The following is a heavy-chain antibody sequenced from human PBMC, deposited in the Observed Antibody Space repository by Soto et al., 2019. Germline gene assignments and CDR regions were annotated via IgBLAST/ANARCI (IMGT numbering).Heavy chain of an antibody. Sequence: SVKVSCKASGGTFSSYAISWVRQAPGQGLEWMGGIIPIFGTANYAQKFQGRVTITADESTSTAYMELSSLRSEDTAVYYCARPTYDFWSGYPPPYYGMDVWGQGTTVTVSS. V-gene: IGHV1-69*13. CDR1: GGTFSSYA. J-gene: IGHJ6*02. CDR3: ARPTYDFWSGYPPPYYGMDV. CDR2: IIPIFGTA. D-gene: IGHD3-3*01.